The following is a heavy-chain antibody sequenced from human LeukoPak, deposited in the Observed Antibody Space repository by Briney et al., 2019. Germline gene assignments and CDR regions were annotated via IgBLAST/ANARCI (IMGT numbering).Heavy chain of an antibody. J-gene: IGHJ4*01. CDR1: GGSISRSDYY. D-gene: IGHD3-10*01. Sequence: SETLSLTCTVSGGSISRSDYYWGWIRQPPGKGLEWIGSVHYSGRAYYNPSLKSPVTISVDTSKNQFSLKARSVTAADTAVYFCARARDFYGSASYYPDYWGHGTLVSVSS. V-gene: IGHV4-39*01. CDR3: ARARDFYGSASYYPDY. CDR2: VHYSGRA.